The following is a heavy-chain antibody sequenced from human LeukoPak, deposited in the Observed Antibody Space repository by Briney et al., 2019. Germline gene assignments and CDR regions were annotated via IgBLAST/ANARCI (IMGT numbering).Heavy chain of an antibody. CDR2: IKEDGTET. CDR1: GFTFSIYS. CDR3: AKEGRSLQTY. J-gene: IGHJ4*02. D-gene: IGHD5-24*01. Sequence: GGSLRLSCAASGFTFSIYSMNWVRQAPGKGLEWVANIKEDGTETYYVDSVKGRFTISRDNAKNSLYLQMNSLRVEDTAVYYCAKEGRSLQTYWGQGTLVTVSS. V-gene: IGHV3-7*03.